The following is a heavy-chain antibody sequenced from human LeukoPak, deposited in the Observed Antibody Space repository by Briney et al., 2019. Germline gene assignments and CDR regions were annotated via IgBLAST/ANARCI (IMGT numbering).Heavy chain of an antibody. J-gene: IGHJ6*03. V-gene: IGHV1-8*03. CDR1: GYTFTNYG. Sequence: ASVKVSCKASGYTFTNYGINWVRQATGQGLEWMGWMNPNSGNTGYAQKFQGRVTITRNTSISTAYMELSSLRSEDTAVYYCARLPVPYYYYMDVWGKGTTVTVSS. D-gene: IGHD6-6*01. CDR2: MNPNSGNT. CDR3: ARLPVPYYYYMDV.